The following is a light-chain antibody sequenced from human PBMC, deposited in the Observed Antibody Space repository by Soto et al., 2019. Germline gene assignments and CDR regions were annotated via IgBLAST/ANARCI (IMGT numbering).Light chain of an antibody. J-gene: IGKJ4*01. CDR1: QSVASHF. V-gene: IGKV3-20*01. Sequence: EIVLTQSPGTLSLSPGERATLSCRASQSVASHFLAWYQQKPGQAPRLLIYGASSRATGIPYRFSGSGSGTDFTLTISRLEPEDFAVYHCQQYGGSPLTFGGGTKVEIK. CDR3: QQYGGSPLT. CDR2: GAS.